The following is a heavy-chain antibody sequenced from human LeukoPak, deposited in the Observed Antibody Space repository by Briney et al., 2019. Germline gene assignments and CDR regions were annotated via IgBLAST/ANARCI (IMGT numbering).Heavy chain of an antibody. J-gene: IGHJ3*01. CDR2: ISNFVYI. Sequence: GSLRLSCVTSGCNLNHYGLAWVRQAPGKRLGWVSSISNFVYIVYADSVKGRFTLPRRNDKTSLFLEMNSLRVEDTAVYYCARGGVSLTADNPTLAFDFWGQGTVVLVSS. V-gene: IGHV3-21*01. D-gene: IGHD5-18*01. CDR3: ARGGVSLTADNPTLAFDF. CDR1: GCNLNHYG.